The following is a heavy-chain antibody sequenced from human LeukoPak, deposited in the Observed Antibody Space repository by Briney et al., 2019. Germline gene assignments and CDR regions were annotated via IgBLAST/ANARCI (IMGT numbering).Heavy chain of an antibody. CDR2: INHSGST. V-gene: IGHV4-34*01. Sequence: SETLSLTCAVYGGSFSGYYWSWIRQPPGKGLEWIGEINHSGSTNYNPSLKSRVTISVDTSKNQFSLKLSSVTAADTAVYYCARGTTPRYWGQGTLVTVSS. J-gene: IGHJ4*02. D-gene: IGHD4-17*01. CDR1: GGSFSGYY. CDR3: ARGTTPRY.